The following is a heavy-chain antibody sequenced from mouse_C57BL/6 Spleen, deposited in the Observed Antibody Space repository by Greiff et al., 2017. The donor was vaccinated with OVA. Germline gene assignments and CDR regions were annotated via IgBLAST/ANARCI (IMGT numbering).Heavy chain of an antibody. CDR2: FYPGSGSI. CDR3: ARHEDRGANWDHYFDY. J-gene: IGHJ2*01. D-gene: IGHD4-1*01. V-gene: IGHV1-62-2*01. Sequence: QVQLQQSGAELVKPGASVKLSCKASGYTFTEYTIHWVKQRSGQGLEWIGWFYPGSGSIKYNEKFKDKATLTADKSSSTAYMELSRLTSEDSAVYFCARHEDRGANWDHYFDYWGQGTTLTVSS. CDR1: GYTFTEYT.